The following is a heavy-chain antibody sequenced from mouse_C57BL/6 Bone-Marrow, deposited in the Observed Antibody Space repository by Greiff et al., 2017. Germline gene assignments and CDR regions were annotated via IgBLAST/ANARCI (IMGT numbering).Heavy chain of an antibody. V-gene: IGHV6-3*01. CDR2: IRLKSDNYAT. CDR3: TEGGSSYGRFAY. Sequence: EVKLEESGGGLVQPGGSMKLSCVASGFTFSNYWMNWVRQSPEKGLEWVAQIRLKSDNYATHYAESVKGRFTISRDDSKSSVYLQMNNLRAEDTGIYYCTEGGSSYGRFAYWGQGTLVTVSA. D-gene: IGHD1-1*01. CDR1: GFTFSNYW. J-gene: IGHJ3*01.